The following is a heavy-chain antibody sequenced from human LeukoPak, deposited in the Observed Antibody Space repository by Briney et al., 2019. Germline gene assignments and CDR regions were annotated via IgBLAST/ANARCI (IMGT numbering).Heavy chain of an antibody. V-gene: IGHV4-39*06. Sequence: SETLSLTCAVSGDSITKTYFYWGWVRQSPGKGLEWIGSIYYSGTTFYDPSLRSRVIISVDTSKNQFTLKLTSVTAADTAVYYCAREGEDYWGQGTLVTVSS. CDR3: AREGEDY. D-gene: IGHD1-26*01. J-gene: IGHJ4*02. CDR1: GDSITKTYFY. CDR2: IYYSGTT.